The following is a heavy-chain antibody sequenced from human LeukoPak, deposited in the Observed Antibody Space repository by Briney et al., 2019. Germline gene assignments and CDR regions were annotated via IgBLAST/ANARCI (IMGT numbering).Heavy chain of an antibody. CDR1: GFTFIDYD. CDR2: IGIRGDT. Sequence: PGGPLRLSCAASGFTFIDYDMHWVRHVIGKGLEWVSAIGIRGDTHHSGSVKGRFTISRENAESSLYLQMNSLRAEGTAVYYCARGGIQVSGIDEFDYWGQGTLVTVSS. J-gene: IGHJ4*02. D-gene: IGHD6-19*01. CDR3: ARGGIQVSGIDEFDY. V-gene: IGHV3-13*01.